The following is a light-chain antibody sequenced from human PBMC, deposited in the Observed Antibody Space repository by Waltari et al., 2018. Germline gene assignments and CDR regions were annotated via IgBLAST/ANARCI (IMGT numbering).Light chain of an antibody. Sequence: DIQMTQSPSSLSASVGDRVTITCQASQGIINYLNWYQQKPGKAPKLLIYDASNLETGVPSRFSGSGSGTDLTFTISSLQPEDFATYYCLQTYSTPLTFGGGTNVDIK. CDR2: DAS. CDR3: LQTYSTPLT. V-gene: IGKV1-33*01. J-gene: IGKJ4*01. CDR1: QGIINY.